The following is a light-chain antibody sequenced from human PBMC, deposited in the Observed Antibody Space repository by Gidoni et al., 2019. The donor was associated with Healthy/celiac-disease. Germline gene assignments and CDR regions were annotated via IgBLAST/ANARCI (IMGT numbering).Light chain of an antibody. CDR1: QGISNY. J-gene: IGKJ4*01. V-gene: IGKV1-27*01. Sequence: DIQMTPSPSSLSASAGDRVTITCRASQGISNYLAWYQQKPGKVPKLLIYAASTLKSGVPSRFSGSGFGTDFTLTISSLQPEDVATYYCQKYKSAPLTFGGGTKVEIK. CDR2: AAS. CDR3: QKYKSAPLT.